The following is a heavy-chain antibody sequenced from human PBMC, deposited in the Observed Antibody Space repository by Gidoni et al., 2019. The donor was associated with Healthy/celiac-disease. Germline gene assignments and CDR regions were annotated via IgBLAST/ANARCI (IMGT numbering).Heavy chain of an antibody. CDR1: EFTSSSYS. CDR3: AETVTPYGGTFDY. J-gene: IGHJ4*02. V-gene: IGHV3-21*01. D-gene: IGHD4-17*01. Sequence: EVQLVESGGGLVKPGGSLRLGCAAPEFTSSSYSMNWVRQAPGKGLEWVSSISSSSSYIYYADSVKGRFTISRDNAKNSLYLQMNSLRAEDTAVYCCAETVTPYGGTFDYWGQGTLVTVSS. CDR2: ISSSSSYI.